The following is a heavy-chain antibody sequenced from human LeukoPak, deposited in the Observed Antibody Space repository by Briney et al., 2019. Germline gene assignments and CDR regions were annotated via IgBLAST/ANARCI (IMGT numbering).Heavy chain of an antibody. CDR2: IYSGGST. V-gene: IGHV3-66*02. J-gene: IGHJ4*02. CDR1: GFTVSSNY. D-gene: IGHD3-22*01. Sequence: GGSLRLSCAASGFTVSSNYMSWVRQAPGKGLDWVSVIYSGGSTSYAASVKSRFTISRDNSKNTLHLQMNSCGAEEPAVYYCARTYYYDSSGNPGDYWGQGTLVTVSS. CDR3: ARTYYYDSSGNPGDY.